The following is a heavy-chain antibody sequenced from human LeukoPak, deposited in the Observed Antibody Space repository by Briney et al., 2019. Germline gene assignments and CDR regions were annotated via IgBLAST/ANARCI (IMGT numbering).Heavy chain of an antibody. CDR1: GGSFSGYY. Sequence: SETLSLTCAVYGGSFSGYYWTWIRQPPGKGLEWIGEINHSGSTSYNPSLKSRVTISVDTSKNQFSLKLSSVTAADTAVFYCARAGYYYGSSGYQVRAFDIWGQGTMVIVSS. J-gene: IGHJ3*02. V-gene: IGHV4-34*01. CDR3: ARAGYYYGSSGYQVRAFDI. CDR2: INHSGST. D-gene: IGHD3-22*01.